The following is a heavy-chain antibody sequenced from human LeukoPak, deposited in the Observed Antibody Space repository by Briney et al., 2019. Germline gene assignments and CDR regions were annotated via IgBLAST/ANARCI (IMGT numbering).Heavy chain of an antibody. Sequence: SDTLSLTCTVSGGSISSYYWSWIRQPPGKGLEWIGYIYYSGSTNYNPSLKSRVTISVDTSKNQFSLKLSSVTAADTAVYYCTSAYYDSSFDYWGQGTLVTVSS. CDR2: IYYSGST. J-gene: IGHJ4*02. CDR3: TSAYYDSSFDY. CDR1: GGSISSYY. V-gene: IGHV4-59*07. D-gene: IGHD3-22*01.